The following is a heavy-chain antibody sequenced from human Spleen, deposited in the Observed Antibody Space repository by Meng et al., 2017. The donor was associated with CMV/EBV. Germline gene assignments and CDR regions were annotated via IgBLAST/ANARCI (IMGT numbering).Heavy chain of an antibody. V-gene: IGHV6-1*01. J-gene: IGHJ4*02. D-gene: IGHD6-19*01. Sequence: AISGDSVSRNSAAWNWIRQASSRGLEWLGRTYYRSKWYNDYAVSVKSRITVNPDTSKNQFSLQLNSVTPEDTAVYYCARGGFNNGWAWGQGTLVTVSS. CDR1: GDSVSRNSAA. CDR2: TYYRSKWYN. CDR3: ARGGFNNGWA.